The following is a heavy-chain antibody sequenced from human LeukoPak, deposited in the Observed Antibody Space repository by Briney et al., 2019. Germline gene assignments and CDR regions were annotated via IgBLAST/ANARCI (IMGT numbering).Heavy chain of an antibody. V-gene: IGHV3-21*01. CDR3: ARDALGYCSGGSCYSPTYYYMDV. CDR2: ISSSSSYI. J-gene: IGHJ6*03. D-gene: IGHD2-15*01. CDR1: GFTFSSYS. Sequence: GGSLRLSCAASGFTFSSYSMNWVRQAPGKGLEWVSSISSSSSYIYYADSVKGRFTISRDNAKNSLYLQMNSLRAVDTAVYYCARDALGYCSGGSCYSPTYYYMDVWGKGTTVTVSS.